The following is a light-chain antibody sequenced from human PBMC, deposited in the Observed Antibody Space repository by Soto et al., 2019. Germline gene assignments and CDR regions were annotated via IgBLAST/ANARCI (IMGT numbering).Light chain of an antibody. CDR3: QHLNSYPRT. Sequence: DIQLTQSPSFLSASVGDRVTITCRASQGIRSYLAWYQQKPGKAPKLLIYAASTLQSGVPSRFSGSGSGTEFTLTISSLHPEDFASYYCQHLNSYPRTFGQGTKLEIK. J-gene: IGKJ2*01. CDR1: QGIRSY. CDR2: AAS. V-gene: IGKV1-9*01.